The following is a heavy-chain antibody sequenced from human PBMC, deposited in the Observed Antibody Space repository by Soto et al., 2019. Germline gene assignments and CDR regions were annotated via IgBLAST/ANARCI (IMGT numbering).Heavy chain of an antibody. D-gene: IGHD4-17*01. CDR3: ARGFNRLDY. CDR2: IYSGGST. Sequence: ETLSLTCAVHDESLSGYYYTWTRQAPGKGLEWVSVIYSGGSTYYADSVKGRFTISRDNSKNTLHLQMNSLRAEDTAVYYCARGFNRLDYWGQGTLVTVSS. V-gene: IGHV3-53*01. CDR1: DESLSGYY. J-gene: IGHJ4*02.